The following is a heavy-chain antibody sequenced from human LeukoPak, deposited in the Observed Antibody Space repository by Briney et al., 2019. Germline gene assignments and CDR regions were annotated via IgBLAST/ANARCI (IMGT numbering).Heavy chain of an antibody. D-gene: IGHD3-10*01. CDR1: GGTFSSYA. Sequence: SVTVSCKASGGTFSSYAISWVRQAPGQGLEWMGGIIPIFGTANYSQKFQGRVTITADKSTSTAYMELSSLRSEDTAVYYCARAALLCFGEGWFDPWGQGTLVTVSS. V-gene: IGHV1-69*06. CDR3: ARAALLCFGEGWFDP. CDR2: IIPIFGTA. J-gene: IGHJ5*02.